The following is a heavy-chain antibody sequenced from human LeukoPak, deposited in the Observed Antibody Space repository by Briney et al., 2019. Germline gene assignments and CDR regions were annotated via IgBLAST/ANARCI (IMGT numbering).Heavy chain of an antibody. V-gene: IGHV1-8*01. D-gene: IGHD3-22*01. CDR1: GYTFTSYD. CDR3: ARTDSSGYSFDY. CDR2: MNPNSGNT. J-gene: IGHJ4*02. Sequence: GASVKVSCKASGYTFTSYDINWVRQATGQGLGWMGWMNPNSGNTGYAQKFQGRVTMTRNTSISTAYMELSSLRSEDTAVYYCARTDSSGYSFDYWGQGTLVTVSS.